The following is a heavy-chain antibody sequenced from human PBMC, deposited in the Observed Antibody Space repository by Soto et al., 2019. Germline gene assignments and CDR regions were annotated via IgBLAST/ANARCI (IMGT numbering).Heavy chain of an antibody. CDR3: VRDSGAYNLDY. D-gene: IGHD1-20*01. Sequence: EVQLVESGGGLVQPGGSLRLSCVASGFTFSSHWMHWVRRTPGTGLACVARIKSDGTYRDYGDSVQGRFTISRDNAKNTLYLHMNTLRADDTAVYYCVRDSGAYNLDYWGQGTLVTVSS. V-gene: IGHV3-74*01. CDR1: GFTFSSHW. CDR2: IKSDGTYR. J-gene: IGHJ4*02.